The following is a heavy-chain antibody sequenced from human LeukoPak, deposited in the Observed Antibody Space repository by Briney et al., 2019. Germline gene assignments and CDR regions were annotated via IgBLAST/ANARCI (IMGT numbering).Heavy chain of an antibody. D-gene: IGHD5-24*01. V-gene: IGHV4-59*11. CDR1: GGPINSHY. CDR2: IYYSGST. CDR3: ARDAEMTTPYYYVMDV. Sequence: SETLSLTCTVSGGPINSHYWSWIRQPPGEGLEWIGYIYYSGSTDYNPSLKSRVPISVDTSKNQFSLKLRSVTAADTAVYYCARDAEMTTPYYYVMDVWGQGTTVTVSS. J-gene: IGHJ6*02.